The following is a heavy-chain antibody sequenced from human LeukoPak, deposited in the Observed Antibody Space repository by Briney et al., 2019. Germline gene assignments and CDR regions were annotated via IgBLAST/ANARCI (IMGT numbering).Heavy chain of an antibody. Sequence: GASVKVSCKASGYTFTTYYMHWVRQAPGQGLEWMGMINPSGGSTTYAQKFQGRITTTRDTSTSTVSMEVSSLRSEDTAVYYCARDLENYADFDYWGQGTLVTVSS. CDR1: GYTFTTYY. CDR2: INPSGGST. V-gene: IGHV1-46*01. D-gene: IGHD3-16*01. CDR3: ARDLENYADFDY. J-gene: IGHJ4*02.